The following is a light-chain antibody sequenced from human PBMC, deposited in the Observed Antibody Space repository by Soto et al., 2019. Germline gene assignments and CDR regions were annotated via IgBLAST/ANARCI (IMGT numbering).Light chain of an antibody. CDR3: SSYTSGFYV. CDR2: DVS. CDR1: SIDVGAYNY. J-gene: IGLJ1*01. Sequence: QSALTQPASVSGSPGQSITISCTETSIDVGAYNYVSWYQQHPGKAPKLMIYDVSDRPSGVSNRFSGSKSGNTASLTISGLQAEDEADYYCSSYTSGFYVFGTGTKVTVL. V-gene: IGLV2-14*01.